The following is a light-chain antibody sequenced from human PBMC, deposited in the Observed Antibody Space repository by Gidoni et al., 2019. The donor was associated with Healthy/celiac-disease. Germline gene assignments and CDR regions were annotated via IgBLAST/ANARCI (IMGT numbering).Light chain of an antibody. V-gene: IGLV2-14*01. Sequence: QSALTQPASVSGSPGQSITIPCSGTSRDVGGYDFVSWYQQHPGKAPKLIIYDVTNRPSGVSDRFSGSKSGNTASLTISGVQAEDEAHYYCRSYTSSSTLGIFGGGTKLTVL. CDR1: SRDVGGYDF. CDR3: RSYTSSSTLGI. J-gene: IGLJ2*01. CDR2: DVT.